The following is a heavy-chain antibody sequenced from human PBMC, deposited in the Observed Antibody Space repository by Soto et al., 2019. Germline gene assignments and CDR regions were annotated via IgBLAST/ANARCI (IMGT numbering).Heavy chain of an antibody. CDR2: IIPIFGTA. J-gene: IGHJ6*02. CDR1: GGTFSSYA. V-gene: IGHV1-69*06. D-gene: IGHD6-13*01. CDR3: ASGPGYSWEYYGMDV. Sequence: GASVKVSCKASGGTFSSYAISWVRQAPGQGLEWMGGIIPIFGTANYAQKFQGRVTITADKSTSTAYMELSSLRSEDTAVYYCASGPGYSWEYYGMDVWGQGTTVTVSS.